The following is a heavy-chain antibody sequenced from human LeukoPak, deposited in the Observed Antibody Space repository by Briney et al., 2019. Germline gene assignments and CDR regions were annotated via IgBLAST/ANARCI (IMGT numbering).Heavy chain of an antibody. CDR2: IYYSGST. D-gene: IGHD2-2*01. CDR3: ARPRLYCSSTSCYREFDY. V-gene: IGHV4-39*01. CDR1: GGSISSSSYY. Sequence: PSETLSLTCTVSGGSISSSSYYWGWIRQPPGKGLEWIGSIYYSGSTYHNPSLKSRVTISVDTSKNQFSLKLSSVTAADTAVYYCARPRLYCSSTSCYREFDYWGQGTLVTVSS. J-gene: IGHJ4*02.